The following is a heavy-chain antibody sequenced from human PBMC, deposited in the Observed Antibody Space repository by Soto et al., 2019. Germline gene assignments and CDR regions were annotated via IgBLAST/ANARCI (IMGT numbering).Heavy chain of an antibody. Sequence: PGGSLRLSCAASGFTFSDYYMSWIRQAPGKGLEWVSYISSSSSYTNYADSVKGRFTISRDNAKNSLYLQMNSLRAEDTAVYYCARAALRIAAAGVDYWGQGTLVTVSS. J-gene: IGHJ4*02. V-gene: IGHV3-11*05. CDR1: GFTFSDYY. D-gene: IGHD6-13*01. CDR3: ARAALRIAAAGVDY. CDR2: ISSSSSYT.